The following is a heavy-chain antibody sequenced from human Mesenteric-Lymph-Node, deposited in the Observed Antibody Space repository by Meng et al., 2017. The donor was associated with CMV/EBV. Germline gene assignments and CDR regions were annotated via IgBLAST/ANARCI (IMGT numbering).Heavy chain of an antibody. D-gene: IGHD2-2*01. Sequence: GESLKISCAGSGFTFSDYGMHWVRQAPGKGLEWVAVISYDGRSKYYGDSVKGRSTISRDNSKKTLYLQMNSLRAEDTAVYYCARVVVPAAADYFYYYGMDVWGQGTTVTVSS. J-gene: IGHJ6*02. CDR1: GFTFSDYG. V-gene: IGHV3-30*03. CDR2: ISYDGRSK. CDR3: ARVVVPAAADYFYYYGMDV.